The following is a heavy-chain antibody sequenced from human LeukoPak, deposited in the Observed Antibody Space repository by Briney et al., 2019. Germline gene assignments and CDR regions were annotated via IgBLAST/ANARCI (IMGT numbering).Heavy chain of an antibody. J-gene: IGHJ4*02. CDR2: MSSSGSII. CDR1: GFTFSSLE. CDR3: ASAPAYESSGYYPWYFDY. V-gene: IGHV3-48*03. Sequence: GGSLRLSCAASGFTFSSLEMNWVRQAPGKGLEWVSYMSSSGSIINYADSVKGRFTISRDNAKNSLYLQMNSLRADDTAIYYCASAPAYESSGYYPWYFDYWGQGTLVTVSS. D-gene: IGHD3-22*01.